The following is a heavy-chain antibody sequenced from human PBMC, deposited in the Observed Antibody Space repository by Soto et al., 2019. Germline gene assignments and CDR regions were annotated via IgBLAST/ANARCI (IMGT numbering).Heavy chain of an antibody. Sequence: SLRLSCVASGFTFSSYGMHWVRQAPGKGLEWVAVISYDGSNKYYADSVKGRFTISRDNSKNTLYLQMNSLRAEDTAVYYCAKEDGDSGYGMDVWGQGTTVTVSS. CDR3: AKEDGDSGYGMDV. CDR2: ISYDGSNK. J-gene: IGHJ6*02. D-gene: IGHD4-17*01. V-gene: IGHV3-30*18. CDR1: GFTFSSYG.